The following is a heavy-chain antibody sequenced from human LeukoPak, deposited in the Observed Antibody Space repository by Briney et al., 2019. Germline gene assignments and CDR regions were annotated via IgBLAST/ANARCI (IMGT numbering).Heavy chain of an antibody. D-gene: IGHD3-3*01. CDR3: ARDRDFWSGYPHYFDY. CDR1: GYTFTSYY. CDR2: INPSGGST. V-gene: IGHV1-46*01. J-gene: IGHJ4*02. Sequence: VSVKVSCKASGYTFTSYYMHWVRQAPGQGLEWMGIINPSGGSTSYAQKFQGRVTMTRDTSTSTVYMELSSLRSEDTAVYYCARDRDFWSGYPHYFDYWGQGTLVTVSS.